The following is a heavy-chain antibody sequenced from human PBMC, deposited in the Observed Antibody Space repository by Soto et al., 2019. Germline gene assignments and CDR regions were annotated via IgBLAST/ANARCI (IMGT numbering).Heavy chain of an antibody. V-gene: IGHV3-33*01. CDR3: ERDISYASCDS. Sequence: QVSLVESGGGVVQPGNSLRLSCEASGFTFSRHGFHWVRQAPGKGLEWVALIWYDGSKRYYTDSVEGRFTISRDDSKNTLYLQMNSLRVEDTAMYYCERDISYASCDSCGQGTLVTVSS. CDR2: IWYDGSKR. J-gene: IGHJ4*02. CDR1: GFTFSRHG.